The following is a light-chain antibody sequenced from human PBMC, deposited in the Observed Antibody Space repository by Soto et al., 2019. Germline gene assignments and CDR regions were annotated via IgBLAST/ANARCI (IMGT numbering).Light chain of an antibody. J-gene: IGKJ1*01. CDR2: GPS. V-gene: IGKV3-15*01. CDR3: QQYNNWPPWT. CDR1: QSISIN. Sequence: IVLTQSPATLSVSPGERAALSCRAIQSISINLAWYQQKPGQAPRLLIYGPSTRTTGIPARFSGSGSGTEFTLTISSLQSEDFAVYYCQQYNNWPPWTFGQGTKVDIK.